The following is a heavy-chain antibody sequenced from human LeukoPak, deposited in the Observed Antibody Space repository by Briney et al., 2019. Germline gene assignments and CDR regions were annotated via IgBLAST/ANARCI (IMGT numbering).Heavy chain of an antibody. CDR1: GYTFTSYY. CDR2: INPSGGST. CDR3: ARDLHYYDSSGFATNAFDI. Sequence: ASVKVSCKASGYTFTSYYMHWVRQAPAQGLEWMGIINPSGGSTSYAQTFQGRVTMTRDTSTSTVYMELSSLRSEDTAVYYCARDLHYYDSSGFATNAFDIWGQGTMVTVSS. D-gene: IGHD3-22*01. J-gene: IGHJ3*02. V-gene: IGHV1-46*01.